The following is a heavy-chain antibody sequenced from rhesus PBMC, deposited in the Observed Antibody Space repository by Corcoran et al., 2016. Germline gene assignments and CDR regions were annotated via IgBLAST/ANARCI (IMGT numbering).Heavy chain of an antibody. D-gene: IGHD1-1*01. Sequence: EVQLVESGGGLVQPGGSLRLSCAASGFTFSSYAMRWVGQAPGEGLVLVSSFSFSSNSIYYADAVKVQFTISRDHAWNSLSLQMNSLRAEDAAVYYCTREQLEPIFDYWGQGALVTVSS. V-gene: IGHV3-136*01. CDR1: GFTFSSYA. CDR3: TREQLEPIFDY. CDR2: FSFSSNSI. J-gene: IGHJ4*01.